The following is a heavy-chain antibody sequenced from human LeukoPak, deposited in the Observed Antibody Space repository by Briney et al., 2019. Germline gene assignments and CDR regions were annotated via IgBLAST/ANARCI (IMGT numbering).Heavy chain of an antibody. CDR3: AKVGCSSTSCPSDY. Sequence: GSLRLSCTASGFSFSGHWMHWARQLPGKGLVWVSRISPTGSTTSYADSVKGRFTVSRDNAKNTLYLQVNNLRAEDTAVYYCAKVGCSSTSCPSDYWGQGTLVTVSS. V-gene: IGHV3-74*01. D-gene: IGHD2-2*01. J-gene: IGHJ4*02. CDR1: GFSFSGHW. CDR2: ISPTGSTT.